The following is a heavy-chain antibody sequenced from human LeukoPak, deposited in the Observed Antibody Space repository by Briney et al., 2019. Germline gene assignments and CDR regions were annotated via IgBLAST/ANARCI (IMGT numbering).Heavy chain of an antibody. V-gene: IGHV3-74*01. D-gene: IGHD3-3*01. Sequence: GGSLRLSCAASGFTFSSYWMHWVRQAPGKGLVWVSRINSDGSSTSYADSVKGRFTISRDNAKNTLYLQMNSLRAEDTAVYYCARVWSDYSLYYYYGMDVRGQGTTVTVSS. CDR2: INSDGSST. CDR1: GFTFSSYW. J-gene: IGHJ6*02. CDR3: ARVWSDYSLYYYYGMDV.